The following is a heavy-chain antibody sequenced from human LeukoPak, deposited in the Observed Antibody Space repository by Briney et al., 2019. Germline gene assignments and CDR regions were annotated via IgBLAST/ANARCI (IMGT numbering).Heavy chain of an antibody. CDR1: GGTFSGYA. CDR2: IIPIFGTA. CDR3: ARDPCSSTSCYGPDDAFDI. D-gene: IGHD2-2*01. J-gene: IGHJ3*02. Sequence: SVKVSCKASGGTFSGYAISWVRQAPGQGLEWMGGIIPIFGTANYAQKFQGRVTITADESTSTAYMELSSLRSEDTAVYYCARDPCSSTSCYGPDDAFDIWGQGTMVTVSS. V-gene: IGHV1-69*13.